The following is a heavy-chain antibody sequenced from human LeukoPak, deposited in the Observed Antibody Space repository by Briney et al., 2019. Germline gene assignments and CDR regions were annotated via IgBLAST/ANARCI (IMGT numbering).Heavy chain of an antibody. J-gene: IGHJ4*02. D-gene: IGHD6-6*01. Sequence: GGSLRLSCVASGFTFSSYSMNWVRQAPGKGLEWVSFISSSSSYIYYADSVKGRFTISRDNAKNSLYLQMNSLRAEDTAVYYCTRDEDFYSSSSDYWGQGTLVTVSS. CDR1: GFTFSSYS. V-gene: IGHV3-21*01. CDR3: TRDEDFYSSSSDY. CDR2: ISSSSSYI.